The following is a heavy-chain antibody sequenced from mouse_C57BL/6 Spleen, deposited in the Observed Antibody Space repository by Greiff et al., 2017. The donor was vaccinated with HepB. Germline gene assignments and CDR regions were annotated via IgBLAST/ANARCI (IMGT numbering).Heavy chain of an antibody. J-gene: IGHJ2*01. Sequence: VQLQQSGAELVKPGASVKLSCKASGYTFTSYWMQWVKQRPGQGLEWIGEIDPSDSYTNYNQKFKGKATLTVDTSSSTAYMQLSSLTSEDSAVYYCARSEYYGSTYYFDYWGQGTTLTVSS. D-gene: IGHD1-1*01. CDR1: GYTFTSYW. CDR3: ARSEYYGSTYYFDY. CDR2: IDPSDSYT. V-gene: IGHV1-50*01.